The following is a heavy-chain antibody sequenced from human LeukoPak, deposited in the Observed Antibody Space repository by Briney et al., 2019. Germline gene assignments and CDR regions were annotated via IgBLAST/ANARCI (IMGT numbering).Heavy chain of an antibody. V-gene: IGHV4-34*01. D-gene: IGHD6-13*01. CDR3: ASLKRIAVAGRPQNGYYYYGMVV. CDR1: GGSISSYY. CDR2: INHSGST. J-gene: IGHJ6*02. Sequence: SETLSLTCTVSGGSISSYYWSWIRQPPGKGLEWIGEINHSGSTNYNPSLKSRVTISVDTSKNQFSLKLSSVTAADTAVYYCASLKRIAVAGRPQNGYYYYGMVVWGRETTVSVSS.